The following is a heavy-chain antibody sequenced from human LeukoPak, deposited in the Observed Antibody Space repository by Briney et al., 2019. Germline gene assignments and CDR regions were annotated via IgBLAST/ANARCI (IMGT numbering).Heavy chain of an antibody. V-gene: IGHV3-23*01. CDR3: AKTTNWFDP. CDR1: GFTVSLYY. D-gene: IGHD1-1*01. Sequence: GGSLRLSCAASGFTVSLYYMTWVRQAPGKGLEWVSAISGSGGSTYYADSVKGRFTISRDNSKNTLYLQMNSLRAEDTAVYYCAKTTNWFDPWGQGTLVTVSS. CDR2: ISGSGGST. J-gene: IGHJ5*02.